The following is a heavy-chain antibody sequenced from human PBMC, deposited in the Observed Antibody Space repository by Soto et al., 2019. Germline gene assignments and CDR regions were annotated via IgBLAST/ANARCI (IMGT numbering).Heavy chain of an antibody. CDR3: ARSENLLDYGDYKGGAFDI. CDR1: GGSISSYY. CDR2: IYYSGST. J-gene: IGHJ3*02. Sequence: SETLSLTCTVSGGSISSYYWSWIRQPPGKGLEWIGYIYYSGSTNYNPSLKSRVAISVDTSNNQFSLKLSSVTAADTAVYYCARSENLLDYGDYKGGAFDIWGQGTMVTVSS. D-gene: IGHD4-17*01. V-gene: IGHV4-59*08.